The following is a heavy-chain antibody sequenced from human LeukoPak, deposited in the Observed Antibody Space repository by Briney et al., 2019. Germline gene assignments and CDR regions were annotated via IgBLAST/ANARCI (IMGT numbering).Heavy chain of an antibody. CDR3: ARDLLSYGMDV. CDR2: ISSSSSYI. CDR1: GFTFSSYS. V-gene: IGHV3-21*01. Sequence: GGSLRLSCAASGFTFSSYSINWVRQAPGKGLEWVSSISSSSSYIYYADSVRGRFTISRDNAKGSLYLQMNSLRAEDTAVYYCARDLLSYGMDVWGQGTTVTVSS. J-gene: IGHJ6*02.